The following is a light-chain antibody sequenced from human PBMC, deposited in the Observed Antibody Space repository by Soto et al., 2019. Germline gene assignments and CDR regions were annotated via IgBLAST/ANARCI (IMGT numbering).Light chain of an antibody. CDR2: GAS. CDR1: QSVSSSY. V-gene: IGKV3-20*01. J-gene: IGKJ1*01. Sequence: EIVLTQSPGTLSLSPGERATLSCRASQSVSSSYLAWYQLKPGQAPRLLIYGASSRATGIPDRFSGSGSETDFSLTISRLQPDDFAVSYCQPDSNSRTFGKGTKVDIK. CDR3: QPDSNSRT.